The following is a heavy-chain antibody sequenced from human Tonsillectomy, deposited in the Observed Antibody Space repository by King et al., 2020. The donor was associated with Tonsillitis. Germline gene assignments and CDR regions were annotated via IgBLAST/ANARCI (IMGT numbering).Heavy chain of an antibody. Sequence: QLQESGPGLVKSSETLSLTCTVSGGSISSNSYYWGWIRQPPGKGLEWIGSIYYSGSTYCNLSLKSRVTVSVDTSKNQFSLKLSSVTAADTAVYYCARRGYGDPLFDYWGQGTLVTVSS. D-gene: IGHD4-17*01. V-gene: IGHV4-39*07. CDR2: IYYSGST. CDR3: ARRGYGDPLFDY. CDR1: GGSISSNSYY. J-gene: IGHJ4*02.